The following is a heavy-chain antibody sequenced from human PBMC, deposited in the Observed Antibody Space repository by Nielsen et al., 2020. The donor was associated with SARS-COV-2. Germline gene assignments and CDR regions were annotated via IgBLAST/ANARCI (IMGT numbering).Heavy chain of an antibody. J-gene: IGHJ3*02. V-gene: IGHV4-59*08. CDR2: IYYTGST. CDR3: ATAMGATSSHDAFDI. Sequence: LRLSCTVSGGSIRSYYWTWIRQPPGKGLEWIGYIYYTGSTNYNPSLKSRVTMSVDTSKNQFSLKRRSVTAADTAVYFCATAMGATSSHDAFDIWGQGTMVTVSS. D-gene: IGHD1-26*01. CDR1: GGSIRSYY.